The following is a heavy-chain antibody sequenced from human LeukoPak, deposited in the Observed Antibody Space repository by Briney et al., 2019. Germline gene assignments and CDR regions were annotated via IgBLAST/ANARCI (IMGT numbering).Heavy chain of an antibody. CDR2: IKPDGSAK. Sequence: GGSLRLSCAASGFTFTTYWMGWVRQAPGKGLEWVSTIKPDGSAKYYVDSVKGRFTISRDNAKNSLYLQMNSLRAEDTAVYNCARSVAGLDYWGQGTLVTVSS. J-gene: IGHJ4*02. CDR3: ARSVAGLDY. D-gene: IGHD6-19*01. CDR1: GFTFTTYW. V-gene: IGHV3-7*03.